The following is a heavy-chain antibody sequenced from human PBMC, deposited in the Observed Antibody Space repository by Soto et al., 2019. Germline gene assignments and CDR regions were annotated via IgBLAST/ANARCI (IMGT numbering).Heavy chain of an antibody. CDR3: ARDADSSGLHY. V-gene: IGHV3-53*02. Sequence: EVSLVETGGGLIHPGGSLRLSCAASGFTVSGMFMNWVRQAPGKGLEWVSVIYPAGPTYYADSVKGRFTISRDNSKNTLYIQLNNLSAEDTAVYYCARDADSSGLHYWGQESLATVSS. CDR1: GFTVSGMF. CDR2: IYPAGPT. D-gene: IGHD6-19*01. J-gene: IGHJ4*02.